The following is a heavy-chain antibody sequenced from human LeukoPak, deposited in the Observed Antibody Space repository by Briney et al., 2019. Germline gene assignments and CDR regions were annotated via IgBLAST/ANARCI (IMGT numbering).Heavy chain of an antibody. D-gene: IGHD6-13*01. J-gene: IGHJ6*03. CDR2: ISGSGDT. CDR3: AKAPYSSPYYYYMDV. V-gene: IGHV3-23*01. Sequence: GGSLRLSCAASGFTFRSHGMSWVRQAPGKGLEWVSAISGSGDTYYADSVKGRFTISRDISKNTLYLQMNSLRAEDTAVYYCAKAPYSSPYYYYMDVWGKGTTVTVSS. CDR1: GFTFRSHG.